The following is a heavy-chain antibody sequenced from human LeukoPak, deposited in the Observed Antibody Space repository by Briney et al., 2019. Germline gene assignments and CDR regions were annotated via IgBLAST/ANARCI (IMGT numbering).Heavy chain of an antibody. CDR1: GFTFSSYA. Sequence: GGSRRLSCAASGFTFSSYAMSWVRQVPGKGLEWVSVISGSGDNTYYADSVKGRFTISRDNSKNTLYLQMNSLRAEDTAIYYCAKDYCSSTSCYFVYWGQGTLVTVTS. CDR2: ISGSGDNT. J-gene: IGHJ4*02. V-gene: IGHV3-23*01. D-gene: IGHD2-2*01. CDR3: AKDYCSSTSCYFVY.